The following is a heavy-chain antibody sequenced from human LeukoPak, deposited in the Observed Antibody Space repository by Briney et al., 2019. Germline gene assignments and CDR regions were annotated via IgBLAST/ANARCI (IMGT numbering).Heavy chain of an antibody. D-gene: IGHD3-16*02. J-gene: IGHJ4*02. CDR1: GFTSINSW. Sequence: PGGSLRLSCAAPGFTSINSWMNWARQVPGKGLVWVSRINSDGTFTTYADSVKGRFTISRDNTRNTLYLQMNSLRAEDTAVYYCASLLRGWGQGTLVTVSS. CDR3: ASLLRG. V-gene: IGHV3-74*01. CDR2: INSDGTFT.